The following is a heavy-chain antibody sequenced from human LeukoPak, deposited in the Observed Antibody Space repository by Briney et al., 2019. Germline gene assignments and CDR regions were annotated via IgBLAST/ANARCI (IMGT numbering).Heavy chain of an antibody. CDR2: IRSKAYGGTT. D-gene: IGHD3-3*01. V-gene: IGHV3-49*04. CDR1: GFTFSSYA. J-gene: IGHJ6*02. CDR3: TRVAIFGAINYYGMDV. Sequence: PGGSLRLSCAASGFTFSSYAMSWVRQAPGKGLEWVGFIRSKAYGGTTEYAASVKGRFTISRDDSKSIAYLQMNSLKTEDTAVYYCTRVAIFGAINYYGMDVWGQGTTVTVSS.